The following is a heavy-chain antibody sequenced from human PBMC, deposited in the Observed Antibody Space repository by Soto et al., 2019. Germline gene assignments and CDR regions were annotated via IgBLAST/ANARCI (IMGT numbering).Heavy chain of an antibody. Sequence: ASVKVSCQASGGTCSSYAISWVRQAPRQGLEWMGGIIPIFGTANYAQKFQGRVTITADESTSTAYMELSSLRSEDTAVYYCAARRAYYDRSGYYPDYWGQGTLVTVSS. CDR1: GGTCSSYA. J-gene: IGHJ4*02. V-gene: IGHV1-69*13. D-gene: IGHD3-22*01. CDR3: AARRAYYDRSGYYPDY. CDR2: IIPIFGTA.